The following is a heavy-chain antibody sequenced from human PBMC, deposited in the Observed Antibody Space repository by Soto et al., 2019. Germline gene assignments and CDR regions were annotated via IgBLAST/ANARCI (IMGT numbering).Heavy chain of an antibody. CDR2: ISGSGGST. J-gene: IGHJ5*02. Sequence: GGSLRLSCAASGFTFSSYAMSWVRQAPGKGLEWVSAISGSGGSTYYADSVKGRFTISRDNSKNTLYLQMNSLRAEDTAVYYCAKGSVAGRIFGWFDPWGQGTLVTVSS. D-gene: IGHD6-19*01. V-gene: IGHV3-23*01. CDR1: GFTFSSYA. CDR3: AKGSVAGRIFGWFDP.